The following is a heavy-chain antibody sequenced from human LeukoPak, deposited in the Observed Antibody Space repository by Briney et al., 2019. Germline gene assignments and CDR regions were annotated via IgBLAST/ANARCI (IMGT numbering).Heavy chain of an antibody. V-gene: IGHV4-59*01. CDR1: GGSISTYY. CDR2: IYYRGSA. Sequence: SETLSLTCTVSGGSISTYYWSWIRQPPGKGLEWIGYIYYRGSANYNPSLKSRVTISVDTSNNHFSLKLSSVTAADTAVYYCARAGNYYSSGSYLGYWGQGTLVTVSS. D-gene: IGHD3-10*01. J-gene: IGHJ4*02. CDR3: ARAGNYYSSGSYLGY.